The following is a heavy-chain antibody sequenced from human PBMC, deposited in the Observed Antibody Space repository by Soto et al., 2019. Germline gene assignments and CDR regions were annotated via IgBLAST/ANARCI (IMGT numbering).Heavy chain of an antibody. V-gene: IGHV4-34*01. CDR1: GGSFSGYY. J-gene: IGHJ4*02. Sequence: SETLSLTCAVYGGSFSGYYWSWIRQPPGKGLEWIGEINHSGSTNHNPSLMSRVTISVDTSKNQFSLILSSVTAADTAVYYCARALVFYDYWGQGALVTVSS. D-gene: IGHD2-21*01. CDR3: ARALVFYDY. CDR2: INHSGST.